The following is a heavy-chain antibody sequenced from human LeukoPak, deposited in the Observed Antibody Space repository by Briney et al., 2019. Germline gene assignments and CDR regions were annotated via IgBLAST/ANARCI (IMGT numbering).Heavy chain of an antibody. CDR3: ARDVTSVPRFGNWFDP. Sequence: SVKVSCKASGFTFTSSAVQWVRQARGQRPEWIGWIVVGSGNTNYAQKFQERVTITRDMSTSTAYMELSSLRSEDTAVYYCARDVTSVPRFGNWFDPWGQGTLVTVSS. V-gene: IGHV1-58*01. CDR2: IVVGSGNT. CDR1: GFTFTSSA. D-gene: IGHD3-16*01. J-gene: IGHJ5*02.